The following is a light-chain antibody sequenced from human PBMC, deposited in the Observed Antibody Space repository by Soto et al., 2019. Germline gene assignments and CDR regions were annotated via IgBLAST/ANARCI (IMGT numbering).Light chain of an antibody. CDR1: QDISNY. CDR3: QQYDNLT. V-gene: IGKV1-33*01. Sequence: DIQMTQSPSSLSASVGDRVTITCQASQDISNYLNWYQQKPGKAPKLLIYDASNLETGVPSRFSGSGSGTDFTLTISRLQPEDIATYYCQQYDNLTFGGGTKVEIK. CDR2: DAS. J-gene: IGKJ4*01.